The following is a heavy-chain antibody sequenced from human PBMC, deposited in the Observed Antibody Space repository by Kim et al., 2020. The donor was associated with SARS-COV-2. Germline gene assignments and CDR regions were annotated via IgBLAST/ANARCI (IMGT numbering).Heavy chain of an antibody. V-gene: IGHV3-23*01. Sequence: DSVEGRYTISRDNSKNTLYLHMNSLRAEDTAGYYCAKDRGYSYGEGWFDPWGQGTLVTVSS. CDR3: AKDRGYSYGEGWFDP. J-gene: IGHJ5*02. D-gene: IGHD5-18*01.